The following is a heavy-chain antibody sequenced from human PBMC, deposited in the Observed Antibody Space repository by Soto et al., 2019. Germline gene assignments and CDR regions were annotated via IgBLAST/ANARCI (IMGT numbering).Heavy chain of an antibody. V-gene: IGHV6-1*01. D-gene: IGHD3-10*01. CDR2: TYYRSKWYN. CDR1: GDSVSSNSAA. CDR3: ARGYYGSGSYYRVRFFKGNPYSSSGMYA. Sequence: PSQTLSLTCAISGDSVSSNSAAWNCIRQSPSRGLEWLGRTYYRSKWYNDYAVSVKSRITINPDTSKNQFSLQLNSVTPEDTAVYYCARGYYGSGSYYRVRFFKGNPYSSSGMYACGQETAVTVSS. J-gene: IGHJ6*02.